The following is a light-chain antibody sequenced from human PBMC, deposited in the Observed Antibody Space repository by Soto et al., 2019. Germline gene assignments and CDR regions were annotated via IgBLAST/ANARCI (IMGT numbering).Light chain of an antibody. CDR2: EVS. J-gene: IGLJ2*01. CDR1: SDDVGGYDY. V-gene: IGLV2-14*01. CDR3: SSYTETNDVLL. Sequence: QSALTQPASVSGSPGQSITISCTGSSDDVGGYDYVSWYQQHPGKAPKLVIYEVSHRPSGISDRFSGSKSDTTASLTISGLEAEDEADYFCSSYTETNDVLLFGGGTKLTVL.